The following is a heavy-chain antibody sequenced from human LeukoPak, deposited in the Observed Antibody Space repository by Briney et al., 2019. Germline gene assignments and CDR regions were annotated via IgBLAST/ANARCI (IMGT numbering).Heavy chain of an antibody. Sequence: PGGSLRLSCAVSGFSFGSYSMNWARQAPGKGLEWVSSITSSGSYINYADSVKGRFTTSRDNAKNSLYLQMNSLRAEDTAVYYCARKGYYDSGTFDIWGQGTMVTVSS. CDR1: GFSFGSYS. CDR2: ITSSGSYI. J-gene: IGHJ3*02. D-gene: IGHD3-22*01. V-gene: IGHV3-21*01. CDR3: ARKGYYDSGTFDI.